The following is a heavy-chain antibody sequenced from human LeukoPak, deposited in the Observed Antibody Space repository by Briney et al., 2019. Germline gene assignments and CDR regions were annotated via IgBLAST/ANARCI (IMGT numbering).Heavy chain of an antibody. D-gene: IGHD6-13*01. CDR1: GFTFSSYS. Sequence: GGSLRLSCAASGFTFSSYSMNWVRQAPGKGLEWVSSISSSSSYIYYADSVKGRFTISRDNAKNSLYLQMNSPRAEDTAVYYCARTGGSSWYFDYWGQGTLVTVSS. CDR2: ISSSSSYI. CDR3: ARTGGSSWYFDY. V-gene: IGHV3-21*01. J-gene: IGHJ4*02.